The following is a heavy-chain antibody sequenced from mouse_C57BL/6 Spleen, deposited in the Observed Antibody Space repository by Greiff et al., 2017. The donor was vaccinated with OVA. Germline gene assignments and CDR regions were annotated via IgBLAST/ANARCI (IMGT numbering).Heavy chain of an antibody. Sequence: QVQLQQSGAELVRPGASVTLSCKASGYTFTDYEMHWVKQTPVHGLEWIGAIDPETGGTAYNQKFKGKAILTADKSSSTAYMELRSLTSEDSAVYYCTRDEVATRYFDDWGTGTTVTVSA. V-gene: IGHV1-15*01. CDR1: GYTFTDYE. CDR2: IDPETGGT. D-gene: IGHD1-1*02. J-gene: IGHJ1*03. CDR3: TRDEVATRYFDD.